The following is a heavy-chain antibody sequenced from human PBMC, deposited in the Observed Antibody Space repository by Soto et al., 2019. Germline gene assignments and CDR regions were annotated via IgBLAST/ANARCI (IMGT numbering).Heavy chain of an antibody. J-gene: IGHJ6*02. V-gene: IGHV3-30-3*01. Sequence: RLSCAASGFTFSSYAMHWVRQAPGKGLEWVAVISYDGSNKYYADSVKGRFTISRDNSKNTLYLQMNSLRAEDTAVYYCAREREGILMAMDVWGQGTTVTVSS. CDR1: GFTFSSYA. D-gene: IGHD6-13*01. CDR3: AREREGILMAMDV. CDR2: ISYDGSNK.